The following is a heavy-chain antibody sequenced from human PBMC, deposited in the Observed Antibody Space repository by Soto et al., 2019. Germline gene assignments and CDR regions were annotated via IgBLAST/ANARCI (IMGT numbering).Heavy chain of an antibody. Sequence: QVQLVQSGAEVKKPGSSVKVSCKASGGTFSSYTISWVRQAPGQGLEWMGWIIPILGIENYAQKFQGRVTITADKSTSTSYMELSSLRSEDTAVYYCAIDRQSDYYYYYRDVWGKGTTVTVSS. J-gene: IGHJ6*03. D-gene: IGHD6-19*01. CDR1: GGTFSSYT. CDR2: IIPILGIE. V-gene: IGHV1-69*08. CDR3: AIDRQSDYYYYYRDV.